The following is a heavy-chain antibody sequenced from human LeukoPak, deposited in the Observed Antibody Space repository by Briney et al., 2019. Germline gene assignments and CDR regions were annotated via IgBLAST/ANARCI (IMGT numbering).Heavy chain of an antibody. J-gene: IGHJ4*02. CDR2: FDPEDGET. V-gene: IGHV1-24*01. Sequence: ASVKVSCKVSGYTLTDLSMHWVRQAPGIGLEWMGCFDPEDGETFYAQKFRGRITMTEDTSADTAYMELNSLRSEDTAVYYCATVKSYYYDRGGFYFDDWGQGTLVTVSS. CDR1: GYTLTDLS. D-gene: IGHD3-22*01. CDR3: ATVKSYYYDRGGFYFDD.